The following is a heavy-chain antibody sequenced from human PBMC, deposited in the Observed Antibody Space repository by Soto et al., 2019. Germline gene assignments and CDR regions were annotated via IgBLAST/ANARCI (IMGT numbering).Heavy chain of an antibody. J-gene: IGHJ4*02. V-gene: IGHV1-2*02. CDR1: GYTFTGNY. CDR3: VRGGGANVVTPPRIVFDY. Sequence: QVQLVQSGAAVKKPGASVKVSCKVSGYTFTGNYMHWMRQAPGQGPQWMGWINPRNGDTDYAQKFEGRLTTTSDTAISTAHMDLSRLTSEDPAIYFCVRGGGANVVTPPRIVFDYWGQGALLTVSA. D-gene: IGHD2-21*02. CDR2: INPRNGDT.